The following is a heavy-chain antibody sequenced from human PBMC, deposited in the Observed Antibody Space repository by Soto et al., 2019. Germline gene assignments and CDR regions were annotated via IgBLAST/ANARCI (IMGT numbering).Heavy chain of an antibody. CDR2: IYYSGNT. V-gene: IGHV4-31*03. J-gene: IGHJ4*02. CDR3: ARLEGLATISYYFDF. D-gene: IGHD3-9*01. CDR1: GRPISSGGYY. Sequence: SETLSLPCIVSGRPISSGGYYWSWIRQHPGKGLEWIGYIYYSGNTYYNPSLKSRVTISLDKSKSQFSLKLNSVTAADSAVYFCARLEGLATISYYFDFWGQGALVTVSS.